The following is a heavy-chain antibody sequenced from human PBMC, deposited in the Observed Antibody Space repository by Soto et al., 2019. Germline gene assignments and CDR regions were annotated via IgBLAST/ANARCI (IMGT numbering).Heavy chain of an antibody. J-gene: IGHJ3*02. CDR2: VNSDESST. CDR3: ARGGYYRYDAFHI. V-gene: IGHV3-74*01. Sequence: GGSLRLSCAASGFTFSSYLMHWVRQSPGKGLVWVSRVNSDESSTSYADSVKGRFTISRDNAKNTLYLQMNSLRAEDTALYYCARGGYYRYDAFHIWGQGTMVTVSS. CDR1: GFTFSSYL. D-gene: IGHD3-22*01.